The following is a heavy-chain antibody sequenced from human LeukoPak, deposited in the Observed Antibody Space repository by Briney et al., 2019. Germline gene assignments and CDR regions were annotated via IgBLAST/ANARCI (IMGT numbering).Heavy chain of an antibody. CDR1: GYTFTSYG. Sequence: ASVKVSCKASGYTFTSYGINWVRQATGQGLEWMGWMNPNSGSTGYAQKFQGRVTITRNTSISTAYMELSSLRYEDTAVYYCARGEGYSYGSMSDYWGQGTLVTVSS. J-gene: IGHJ4*02. D-gene: IGHD5-18*01. V-gene: IGHV1-8*03. CDR2: MNPNSGST. CDR3: ARGEGYSYGSMSDY.